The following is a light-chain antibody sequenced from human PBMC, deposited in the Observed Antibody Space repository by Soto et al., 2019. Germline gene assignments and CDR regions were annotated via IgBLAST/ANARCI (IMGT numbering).Light chain of an antibody. J-gene: IGKJ1*01. Sequence: EIMMTPYPGSPSVSPRETATLSCRASQSINRYLAWCQHKPGQAPRLLIHGAYTRATGVPARFSGSGSGMEFTLTISSLQSEDFAVYYCQQYNNWPTFGQGTKVDIK. CDR2: GAY. CDR1: QSINRY. V-gene: IGKV3-15*01. CDR3: QQYNNWPT.